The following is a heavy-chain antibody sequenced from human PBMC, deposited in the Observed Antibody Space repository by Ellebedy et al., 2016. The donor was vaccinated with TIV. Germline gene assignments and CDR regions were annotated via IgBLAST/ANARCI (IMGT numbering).Heavy chain of an antibody. D-gene: IGHD2-15*01. CDR2: NMPMVGAA. CDR3: AREEINCSGGSCYHSDGMDV. J-gene: IGHJ6*02. Sequence: SVKVSCKASEDTFSSYAISWVRQAPGQGLEWMGGNMPMVGAANYAQDFQDRVTITADESTNTVYMELRSLRSEDTAVYYCAREEINCSGGSCYHSDGMDVWGQGTTVTVSS. CDR1: EDTFSSYA. V-gene: IGHV1-69*13.